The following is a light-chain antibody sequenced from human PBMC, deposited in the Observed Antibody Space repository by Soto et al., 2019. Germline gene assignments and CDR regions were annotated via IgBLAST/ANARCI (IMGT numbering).Light chain of an antibody. CDR1: QSVSRSY. V-gene: IGKV3-20*01. Sequence: EIVLTQSPGTLALSPGERATLSCRASQSVSRSYLAWYQQKPGQAPRLLIDGASNRATGIPDRFSGSGSGTDFTLTISRLEPEDLAVYHCQQYDSSPWTFGQGTKVDIK. CDR2: GAS. CDR3: QQYDSSPWT. J-gene: IGKJ1*01.